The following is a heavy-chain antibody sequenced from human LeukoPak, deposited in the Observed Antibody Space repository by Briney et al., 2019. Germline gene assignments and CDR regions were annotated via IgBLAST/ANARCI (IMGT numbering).Heavy chain of an antibody. Sequence: GGSLSVSCAASGFTFSSYWMSWVRQAPGKGLEWVANIKRDGSEKYYVDSVKGRFTISRDNAKNSLHLQMNSLRAEDTALYYSASTYYDSSTDAFDNWGQGTMVTVSS. CDR2: IKRDGSEK. J-gene: IGHJ3*02. CDR1: GFTFSSYW. V-gene: IGHV3-7*01. CDR3: ASTYYDSSTDAFDN. D-gene: IGHD3-22*01.